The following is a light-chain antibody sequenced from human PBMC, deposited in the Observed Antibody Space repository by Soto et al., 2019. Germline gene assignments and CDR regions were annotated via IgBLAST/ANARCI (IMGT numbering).Light chain of an antibody. CDR2: DVS. Sequence: QSALTQPRSVSGSPGQSVTISCTGSSSDVGGYNYVSWYQQYPGKAPKLIIFDVSERPSGVPDRFSGSKSGNTASLTISWLQTDDEADYHCCPYQASHFGFGGGTTL. V-gene: IGLV2-11*01. CDR1: SSDVGGYNY. J-gene: IGLJ2*01. CDR3: CPYQASHFG.